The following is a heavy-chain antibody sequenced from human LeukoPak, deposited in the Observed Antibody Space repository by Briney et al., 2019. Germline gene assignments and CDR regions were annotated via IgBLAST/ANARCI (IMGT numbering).Heavy chain of an antibody. CDR2: ISSSSGYT. J-gene: IGHJ4*02. CDR3: AMSCGGYDGVDY. Sequence: PGGSLRLSCAASGFTFSDYGMNWVRQAPGKGLEWVSDISSSSGYTYYADSVKGRFTISRDNSKNTLYLQMNSLRAEDTAVYYCAMSCGGYDGVDYWGQGTLVTVSS. V-gene: IGHV3-23*01. CDR1: GFTFSDYG. D-gene: IGHD5-12*01.